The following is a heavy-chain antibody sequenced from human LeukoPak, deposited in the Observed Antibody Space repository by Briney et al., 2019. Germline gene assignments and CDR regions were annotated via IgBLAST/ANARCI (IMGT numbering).Heavy chain of an antibody. CDR2: INLSGST. Sequence: SETLSLTCAVYGASFSDYYWSWIRQPPGKGLEWIGEINLSGSTNYNPSLESRVTMSLDTSKNQFSLKLGSVTAADTAVYYCARVDSSSRWYFDLWGRGTLVTVSS. CDR3: ARVDSSSRWYFDL. V-gene: IGHV4-34*01. CDR1: GASFSDYY. D-gene: IGHD6-6*01. J-gene: IGHJ2*01.